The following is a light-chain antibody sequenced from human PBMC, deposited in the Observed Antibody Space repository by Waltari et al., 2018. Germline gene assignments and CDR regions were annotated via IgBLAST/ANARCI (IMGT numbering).Light chain of an antibody. Sequence: QSALTQPASVSGSPGQSITISCTGTSRDIGYYNLVSWYQHLPGKAPKVMIYEVTTLPSGISIRFSGSKSGNTASLTISGFQAEDEGHYYCCSYAGSGTWVFGGGTKLTVL. CDR2: EVT. CDR3: CSYAGSGTWV. V-gene: IGLV2-23*02. J-gene: IGLJ3*02. CDR1: SRDIGYYNL.